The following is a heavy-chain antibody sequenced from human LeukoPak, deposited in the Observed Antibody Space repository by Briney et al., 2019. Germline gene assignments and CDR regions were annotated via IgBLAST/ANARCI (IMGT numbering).Heavy chain of an antibody. V-gene: IGHV3-48*04. CDR1: GFTFSSYS. Sequence: PGGSLRLSCAASGFTFSSYSMNWVRQAPGKGLEWVSYITGSSNTKYYADSVKGRFTISRDNSKNSLYLQMSSLRAEDTALYYCAKDKFRGDGAFDIWGQGTMVTVSS. CDR2: ITGSSNTK. J-gene: IGHJ3*02. D-gene: IGHD7-27*01. CDR3: AKDKFRGDGAFDI.